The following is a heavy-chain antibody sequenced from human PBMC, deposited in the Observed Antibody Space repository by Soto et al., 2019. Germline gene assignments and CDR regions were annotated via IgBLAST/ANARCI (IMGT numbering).Heavy chain of an antibody. CDR1: GDSVSSNSAA. D-gene: IGHD2-2*01. Sequence: SQTLSLTCAISGDSVSSNSAAWNWIRQSPSRGLEWLGRTYYRSKWYNDYAVSVKSRITINPDTSKNQFSLQLNSVTPEDTAVYYCARGLPGYCSSTSCRPGMDYWGQGTLVTVSS. V-gene: IGHV6-1*01. J-gene: IGHJ4*02. CDR3: ARGLPGYCSSTSCRPGMDY. CDR2: TYYRSKWYN.